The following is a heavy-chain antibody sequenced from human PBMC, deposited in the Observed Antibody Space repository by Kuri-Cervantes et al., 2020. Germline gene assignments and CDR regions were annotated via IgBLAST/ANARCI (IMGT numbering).Heavy chain of an antibody. V-gene: IGHV3-30*18. CDR2: ISYDGSNK. CDR1: GFTFSSYG. Sequence: GESLKISCAASGFTFSSYGMHWVRQAPGKGLEYVAVISYDGSNKYYADSVKGRFTISRDNSKNTVYLQMNSLRPEDTAVYFCAKSNGWEFDYYYYGMDVWGQGTTVTVSS. D-gene: IGHD1-26*01. CDR3: AKSNGWEFDYYYYGMDV. J-gene: IGHJ6*02.